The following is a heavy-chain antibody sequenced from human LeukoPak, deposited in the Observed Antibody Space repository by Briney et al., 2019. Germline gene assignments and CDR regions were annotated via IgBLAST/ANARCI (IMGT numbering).Heavy chain of an antibody. D-gene: IGHD6-13*01. CDR3: ARTIVASAAFDY. CDR2: IYHSGST. J-gene: IGHJ4*02. CDR1: GGSISSGDYY. V-gene: IGHV4-31*03. Sequence: PSETLSLTCTVSGGSISSGDYYWSWIRQRPGKGLEWIGSIYHSGSTYYNPSLKSRLTVSVDTSKNHFSLNLSSVTAADTAVYFCARTIVASAAFDYWGQGTLVTVSS.